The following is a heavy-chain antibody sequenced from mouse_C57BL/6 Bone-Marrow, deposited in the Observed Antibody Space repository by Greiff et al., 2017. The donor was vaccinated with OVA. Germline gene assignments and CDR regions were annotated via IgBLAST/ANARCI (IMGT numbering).Heavy chain of an antibody. Sequence: EVKVEESGPGLVKPSQSLSLTCSVTGYSITSGYYWNWIRQFPGNKLEWMGYISYDGSNNYNPSLKNRISITRDTSKNQFFLKLNSVTTEDTATYYCAREGYYYGSSYHRGQGTTLTVSS. D-gene: IGHD1-1*01. CDR2: ISYDGSN. J-gene: IGHJ2*01. CDR3: AREGYYYGSSYH. CDR1: GYSITSGYY. V-gene: IGHV3-6*01.